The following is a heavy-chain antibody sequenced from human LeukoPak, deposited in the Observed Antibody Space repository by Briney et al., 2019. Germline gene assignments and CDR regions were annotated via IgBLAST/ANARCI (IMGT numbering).Heavy chain of an antibody. CDR1: GFTFRHLA. CDR2: LSFDGAHK. J-gene: IGHJ4*02. D-gene: IGHD3-16*01. CDR3: IRARAGGLDY. V-gene: IGHV3-30*04. Sequence: PGGSLRLSCAASGFTFRHLAVHWLRQAPGRGLEGVAVLSFDGAHKYYAESVKGRFTISKDNSNNTLFLQMDSLRLEDTALYYCIRARAGGLDYWGQGTLVTVSS.